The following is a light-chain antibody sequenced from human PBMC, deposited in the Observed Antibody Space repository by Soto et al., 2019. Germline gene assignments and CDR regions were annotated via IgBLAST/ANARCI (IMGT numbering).Light chain of an antibody. V-gene: IGKV3-11*01. Sequence: EIVLTQSPATLSLSPGERATFSCKASQSVGTSLAWFQQKPGQAPRLLIYDASVRATGIPARFSGSGSGTDFTLTISRLQPEDIAMYYCQQYGNSPRLTFGGGTRVGIK. CDR2: DAS. J-gene: IGKJ4*01. CDR3: QQYGNSPRLT. CDR1: QSVGTS.